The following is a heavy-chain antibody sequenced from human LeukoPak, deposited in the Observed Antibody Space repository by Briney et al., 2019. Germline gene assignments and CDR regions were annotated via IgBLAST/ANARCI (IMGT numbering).Heavy chain of an antibody. Sequence: GGSLRLSCAASGFTFSSYWMSWVRQAPGKGLEWVANIKQDGSEKYYVDSVKGRFAISRDNAKNSLYLQMNSLRAEDTAVYYCAKTYYYGSGAIDYWGQGTLVTVSS. V-gene: IGHV3-7*01. J-gene: IGHJ4*02. CDR3: AKTYYYGSGAIDY. D-gene: IGHD3-10*01. CDR2: IKQDGSEK. CDR1: GFTFSSYW.